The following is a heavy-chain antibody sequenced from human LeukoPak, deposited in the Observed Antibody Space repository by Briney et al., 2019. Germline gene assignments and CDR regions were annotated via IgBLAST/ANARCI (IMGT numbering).Heavy chain of an antibody. Sequence: PGGSLRLSCAASGFAFSTYWMHWVRQAPGKGLVWVSRIRTDGGSTYYADSVKGRFTVSRDNAKNTLYLQMNSLRVEDTAVYYCATDRAWGVFDYWGLGARVTVSS. CDR1: GFAFSTYW. D-gene: IGHD3-16*01. CDR2: IRTDGGST. J-gene: IGHJ4*02. CDR3: ATDRAWGVFDY. V-gene: IGHV3-74*01.